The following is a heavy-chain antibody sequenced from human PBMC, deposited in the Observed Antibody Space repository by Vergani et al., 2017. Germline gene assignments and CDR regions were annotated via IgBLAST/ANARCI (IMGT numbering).Heavy chain of an antibody. J-gene: IGHJ5*02. Sequence: QVQLVQSGAEVKKPGSSVKVSCKASGYTFTGYYMHWVRQAPGQGLEWMGWINPNSGGTNYAQKLQGRVTMTTDTSTSTAYMELRSLRSDDTAVYYCARDRIAAALSPNWFDPWGQGTLVTVSS. CDR2: INPNSGGT. D-gene: IGHD6-13*01. CDR3: ARDRIAAALSPNWFDP. V-gene: IGHV1-2*02. CDR1: GYTFTGYY.